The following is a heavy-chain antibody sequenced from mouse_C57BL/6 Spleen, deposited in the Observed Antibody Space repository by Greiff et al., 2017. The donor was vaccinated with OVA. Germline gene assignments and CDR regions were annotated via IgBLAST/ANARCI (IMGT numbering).Heavy chain of an antibody. J-gene: IGHJ4*01. V-gene: IGHV1-69*01. Sequence: QVQLQQPGAELVMPGASVKLSCKASGYTFTSYWMHWVKQRPGQGLEWIGEIDPSDSYTKYNQKFKDKATLTADKSSSTAYMQLSSLTYEDSAVYYCAREGGYDGAMDYWGQGTSVTVSS. CDR3: AREGGYDGAMDY. CDR1: GYTFTSYW. D-gene: IGHD2-2*01. CDR2: IDPSDSYT.